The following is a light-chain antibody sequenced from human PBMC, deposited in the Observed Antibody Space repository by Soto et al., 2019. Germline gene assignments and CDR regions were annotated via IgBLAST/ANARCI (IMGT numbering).Light chain of an antibody. J-gene: IGLJ2*01. CDR1: SSDVGAYNY. CDR3: SSYTRNNTVI. Sequence: QSVLTQPASVSGSPGQSITISCTGTSSDVGAYNYVSWYQQHPGKVPKLMIYGVTNRPSGVSNRFSGSKSGNTASLTISGLQADDEADYYCSSYTRNNTVIFGGGTKVTVL. CDR2: GVT. V-gene: IGLV2-14*01.